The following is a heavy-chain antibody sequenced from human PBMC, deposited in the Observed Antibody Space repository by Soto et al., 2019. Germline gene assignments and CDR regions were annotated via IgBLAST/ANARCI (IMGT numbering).Heavy chain of an antibody. CDR1: GGSISSYY. Sequence: SETLSLTCSVSGGSISSYYWGWIRQPPGKGLEWIGYISYAGSTDYSPSLKSRVTISVDTSKNQFSLKVRSVTAADTAIYFCARHYPIGNNWNYFDYWGRGTLVTVSS. CDR2: ISYAGST. CDR3: ARHYPIGNNWNYFDY. J-gene: IGHJ4*02. V-gene: IGHV4-59*08. D-gene: IGHD1-1*01.